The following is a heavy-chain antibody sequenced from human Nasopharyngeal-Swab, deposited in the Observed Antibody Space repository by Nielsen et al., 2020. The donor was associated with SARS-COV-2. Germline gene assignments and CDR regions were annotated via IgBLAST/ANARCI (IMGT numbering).Heavy chain of an antibody. Sequence: SETLSLTCTVSGGSISSGSYYWSWIRQPAGKGLEWIGRIYTSGSTNYNPSLKRRVTISVDTSKNQFSLKLSSVTAADTAVYYCARDLSVAFDYWGQGTLVTVSS. CDR2: IYTSGST. CDR3: ARDLSVAFDY. D-gene: IGHD6-19*01. J-gene: IGHJ4*02. CDR1: GGSISSGSYY. V-gene: IGHV4-61*02.